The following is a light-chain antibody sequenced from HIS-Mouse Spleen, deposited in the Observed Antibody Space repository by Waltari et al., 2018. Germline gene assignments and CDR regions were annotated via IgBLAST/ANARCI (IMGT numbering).Light chain of an antibody. Sequence: DIVMTQSPDSLAVSPGERATINCKSSQSALYSSNNKNYLAWYQQKPGQPPKLLIYWASTRESGVPDRFSGSGSGTDFTLTISSLQAEDVAVYYCQQYYSTPGTFGPGTKVDIK. CDR1: QSALYSSNNKNY. J-gene: IGKJ3*01. CDR3: QQYYSTPGT. CDR2: WAS. V-gene: IGKV4-1*01.